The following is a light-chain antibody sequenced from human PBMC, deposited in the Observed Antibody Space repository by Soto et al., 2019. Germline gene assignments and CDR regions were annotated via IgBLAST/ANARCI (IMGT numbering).Light chain of an antibody. CDR1: SSDVGGYNY. V-gene: IGLV2-8*01. J-gene: IGLJ3*02. Sequence: QSALTQAPSASGSPGQSVTISCTGTSSDVGGYNYVSWYQQYPGRAPKLMIYEVTKRPSGVPDRFSGSKSGNTASLTVSGLQAKDEADYYCSSYAASNNFYFVFGGGTQLTVL. CDR2: EVT. CDR3: SSYAASNNFYFV.